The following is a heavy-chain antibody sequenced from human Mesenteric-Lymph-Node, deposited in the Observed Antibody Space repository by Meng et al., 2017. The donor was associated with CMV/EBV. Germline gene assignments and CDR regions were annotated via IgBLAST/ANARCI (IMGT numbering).Heavy chain of an antibody. D-gene: IGHD3-3*01. CDR2: ISYDGSNK. Sequence: GGSLRLSCAASGFTFSSYAMHWVRQAPGKGLEWVAVISYDGSNKYYADSVKGRFTIARDNSKNTLYLQMNSLRAEDTAVYYCARDDGDGITIFGGARDWGQGTMVTVSS. CDR1: GFTFSSYA. CDR3: ARDDGDGITIFGGARD. V-gene: IGHV3-30-3*01. J-gene: IGHJ4*02.